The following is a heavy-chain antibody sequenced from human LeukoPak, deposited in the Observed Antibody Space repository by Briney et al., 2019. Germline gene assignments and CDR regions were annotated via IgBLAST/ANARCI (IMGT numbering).Heavy chain of an antibody. D-gene: IGHD3-22*01. Sequence: PSETLSLTCAVYGGSFSGYYWSWIRQPPGKGLEWIGEINHSGSTNYNPSLKSRVTISVDTSKNQFSLKLSSVTAADTAVYCCAREEGYYDSSGYYWIFDYWGQGTLVTVSS. CDR2: INHSGST. CDR3: AREEGYYDSSGYYWIFDY. V-gene: IGHV4-34*01. J-gene: IGHJ4*02. CDR1: GGSFSGYY.